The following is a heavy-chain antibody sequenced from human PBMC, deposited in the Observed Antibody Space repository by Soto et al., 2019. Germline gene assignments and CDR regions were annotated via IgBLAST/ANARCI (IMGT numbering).Heavy chain of an antibody. CDR1: GFTFSSYA. Sequence: EVQLLESGGGLVQPGGSLRLSCAASGFTFSSYAMSWVRQAPGKGLEWVSAISGSGGSTYYADSVKGRFTISRDNSKNTLYLQMNSLRAEDTAVYYCAKDTFMIVVVPNWFDPWGQGTLVTVSS. J-gene: IGHJ5*02. CDR2: ISGSGGST. V-gene: IGHV3-23*01. D-gene: IGHD3-22*01. CDR3: AKDTFMIVVVPNWFDP.